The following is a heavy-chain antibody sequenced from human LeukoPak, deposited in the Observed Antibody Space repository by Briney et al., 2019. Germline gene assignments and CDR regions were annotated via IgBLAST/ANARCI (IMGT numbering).Heavy chain of an antibody. V-gene: IGHV3-7*01. J-gene: IGHJ4*02. CDR3: ARDLREDYSNYLTY. CDR1: GFTFSSYW. Sequence: GGSLRLSCAASGFTFSSYWMSWVRQAPGKGLERVANIKQDGSEKYYVDSVKGRFTISRDNAQNSLYLQMNSLRAEDTAVYYCARDLREDYSNYLTYWGQGTLVTVSS. CDR2: IKQDGSEK. D-gene: IGHD4-11*01.